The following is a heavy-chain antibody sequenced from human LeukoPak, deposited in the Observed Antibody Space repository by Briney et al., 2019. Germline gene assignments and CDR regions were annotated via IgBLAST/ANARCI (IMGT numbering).Heavy chain of an antibody. Sequence: EGSVKVSCKASGYTFTSYYMHWVRQAPGQGLEWMGIIIPSGFSTRYAQRFQGRVTMTRDTSTSTVYMELRSLRSEDTAVYYCARDKNGVAFSSSCFDYWGQGTLVTVSS. CDR1: GYTFTSYY. J-gene: IGHJ4*02. CDR3: ARDKNGVAFSSSCFDY. D-gene: IGHD6-13*01. CDR2: IIPSGFST. V-gene: IGHV1-46*01.